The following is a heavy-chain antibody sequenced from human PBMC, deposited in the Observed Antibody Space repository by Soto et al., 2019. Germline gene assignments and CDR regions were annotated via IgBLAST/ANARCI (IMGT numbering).Heavy chain of an antibody. CDR2: ITSDTTFT. V-gene: IGHV3-21*01. CDR3: VRNSSRLDY. CDR1: GFTFNSYS. D-gene: IGHD2-2*01. Sequence: EVQRVETGGGLVKPGGSLSVSCTASGFTFNSYSMAWVRQAPGKGLECVSSITSDTTFTFYADSVKGRFTMSRDNAKNSLYLQMSSLSAEDTAVYYCVRNSSRLDYWGQGALVTVSS. J-gene: IGHJ4*02.